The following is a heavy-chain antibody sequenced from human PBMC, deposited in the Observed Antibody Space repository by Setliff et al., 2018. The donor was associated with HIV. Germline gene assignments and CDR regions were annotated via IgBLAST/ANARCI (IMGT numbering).Heavy chain of an antibody. CDR3: ARGVGSGYIPYFDY. CDR2: IIGTTT. V-gene: IGHV3-48*01. D-gene: IGHD3-22*01. J-gene: IGHJ4*02. CDR1: GFILSSYV. Sequence: GGSLRLSCAASGFILSSYVMSWVRQAPGKGLEWVSYIIGTTTYYADSVKGRFTISRDNAKNTLYLQMNNVRAEDTAVYYCARGVGSGYIPYFDYWGQGTLVTVSS.